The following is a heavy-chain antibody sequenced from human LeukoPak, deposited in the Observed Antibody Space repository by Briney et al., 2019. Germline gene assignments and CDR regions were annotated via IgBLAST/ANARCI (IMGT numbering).Heavy chain of an antibody. V-gene: IGHV4-34*01. CDR2: INHSGST. Sequence: GSLRLSCAASGFTVSRNYMSWVRQAPGKVLEWIGEINHSGSTNYNPSLKSRVTISVDTSKNQFSLKLSSVTAADTAVYYCARHGKQWLVRSHFDYWGQGTLVTVSS. J-gene: IGHJ4*02. CDR3: ARHGKQWLVRSHFDY. CDR1: GFTVSRNY. D-gene: IGHD6-19*01.